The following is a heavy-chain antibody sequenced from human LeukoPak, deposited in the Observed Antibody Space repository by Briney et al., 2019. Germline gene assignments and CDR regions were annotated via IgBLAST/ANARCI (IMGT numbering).Heavy chain of an antibody. CDR2: ISYDGSNK. V-gene: IGHV3-30*01. D-gene: IGHD3-22*01. CDR1: GFTFSSYA. J-gene: IGHJ3*02. Sequence: GGSLRLSCAASGFTFSSYAMHWVRQAPGKGLEWVAVISYDGSNKYYADSVKVRFTISRDNSKNTLYLQMNSLRAEDTAVYYCARAGYYDSSGYPSGLGAFDIWGQGTSVTVPS. CDR3: ARAGYYDSSGYPSGLGAFDI.